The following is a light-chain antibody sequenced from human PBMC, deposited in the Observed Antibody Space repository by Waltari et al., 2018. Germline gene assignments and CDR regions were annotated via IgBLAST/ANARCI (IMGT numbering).Light chain of an antibody. CDR2: VNSDGSY. CDR3: QIGGHVTCV. J-gene: IGLJ3*02. Sequence: QLVVTQSPSASASLGASVKLTCTLSSRPSSNIVAWHQQHTEKGLRFLMKVNSDGSYSKGDEIPNRLSGSTSGAGRYRMIARCQSVYEAGYYCQIGGHVTCVFGVGTKLTV. V-gene: IGLV4-69*01. CDR1: SRPSSNI.